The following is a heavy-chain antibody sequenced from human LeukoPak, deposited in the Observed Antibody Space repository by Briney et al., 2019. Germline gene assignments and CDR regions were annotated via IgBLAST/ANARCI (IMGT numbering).Heavy chain of an antibody. CDR3: ARARGDSSRLDY. CDR2: IYYSDNT. D-gene: IGHD4-17*01. CDR1: SGSITGGGYY. J-gene: IGHJ4*02. V-gene: IGHV4-31*03. Sequence: SQTLSLTCTVSSGSITGGGYYWXXIRXXPWKGLEWIGYIYYSDNTYYNPSLKSRVTISADTSKNQFYLKLNSVTAADTAVYYCARARGDSSRLDYWGQGTLVTVS.